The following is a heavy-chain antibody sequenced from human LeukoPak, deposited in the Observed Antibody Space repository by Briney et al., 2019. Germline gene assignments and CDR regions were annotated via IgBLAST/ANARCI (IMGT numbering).Heavy chain of an antibody. V-gene: IGHV1-18*01. CDR3: ARDRRGAGSYYRLAFDY. CDR1: GYRFNSYG. Sequence: ASVKVSCKASGYRFNSYGISWLRQAPGQGLVWMGWIIPYTGDTNYAQMFQGRVTLTTDTSTSTAYMELRSLRSDDTAVSCCARDRRGAGSYYRLAFDYWGQGTLVTVSS. CDR2: IIPYTGDT. J-gene: IGHJ4*02. D-gene: IGHD3-10*01.